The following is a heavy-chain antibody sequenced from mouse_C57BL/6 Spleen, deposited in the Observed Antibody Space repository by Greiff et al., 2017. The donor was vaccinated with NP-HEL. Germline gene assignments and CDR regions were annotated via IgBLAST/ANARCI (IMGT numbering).Heavy chain of an antibody. V-gene: IGHV1-50*01. D-gene: IGHD2-5*01. J-gene: IGHJ2*01. CDR1: GYTFTSYW. CDR3: AGRSNYEGDY. CDR2: IDPSDSYT. Sequence: QVQLKQPGAELVKPGASVKLSCKASGYTFTSYWMQWVKQRPGQGLEWIGEIDPSDSYTNYNQKFKGKATLTVDTSSSTAYMQLSSLTSEDSAVYYCAGRSNYEGDYWGQGTTLTVSS.